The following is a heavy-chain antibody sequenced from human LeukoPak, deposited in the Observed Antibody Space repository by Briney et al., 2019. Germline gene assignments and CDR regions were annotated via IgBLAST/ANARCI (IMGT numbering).Heavy chain of an antibody. CDR2: IYFSGTT. CDR1: GGSISSGGYY. D-gene: IGHD4-17*01. CDR3: AREDPQTTVPEGLDV. V-gene: IGHV4-61*08. Sequence: SQTLSLTCTVSGGSISSGGYYWSWIRQHPGKGLEWIGYIYFSGTTNINPSLKSRVTISVDMSKNQFSLKLSSVTAADTAVYYCAREDPQTTVPEGLDVWGQGTVITVSS. J-gene: IGHJ3*01.